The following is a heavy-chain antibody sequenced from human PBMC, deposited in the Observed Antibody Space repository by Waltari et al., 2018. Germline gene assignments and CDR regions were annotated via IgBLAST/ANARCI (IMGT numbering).Heavy chain of an antibody. Sequence: QVQLVQSGAEVQKPGASVKVSCKASGYTFTSYDINWFRQATGQGLEWKGWMNPNSGNTGYAQKFQGRVTMTRNTSISTAYMERSSLRSEDTAVYYCARGTNLGGPSDYWGQGTLVTVSS. V-gene: IGHV1-8*01. CDR1: GYTFTSYD. CDR3: ARGTNLGGPSDY. D-gene: IGHD2-8*01. CDR2: MNPNSGNT. J-gene: IGHJ4*02.